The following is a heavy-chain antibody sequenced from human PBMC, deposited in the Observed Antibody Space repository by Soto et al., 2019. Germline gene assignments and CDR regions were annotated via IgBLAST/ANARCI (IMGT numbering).Heavy chain of an antibody. CDR2: TYYRSKWYN. CDR3: VRDIGFDFDF. D-gene: IGHD2-15*01. CDR1: GDSVSSNIAA. V-gene: IGHV6-1*01. J-gene: IGHJ4*02. Sequence: QSQTLSLTCVISGDSVSSNIAAWNWIRQSPSRGLEWLGRTYYRSKWYNDYAVSVKSRIIISPDTSENQFSLQLNSVTPEDTAIYYCVRDIGFDFDFWGQGTLVTVSS.